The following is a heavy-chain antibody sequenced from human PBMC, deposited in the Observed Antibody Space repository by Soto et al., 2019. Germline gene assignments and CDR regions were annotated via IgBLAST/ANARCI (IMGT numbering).Heavy chain of an antibody. CDR1: GGSISSGGYY. D-gene: IGHD3-10*01. V-gene: IGHV4-31*03. Sequence: QVQLQESGPGLVKPSQTLSLTCTVSGGSISSGGYYWSWIRQHPGKGLEWIGYIYYSGSTYYNPSLKSRVTLSVDTSKNQFSLKLSSVTAADTAVYYCARERYYYGSGSYRWFDYWGQGTLVTVSS. CDR3: ARERYYYGSGSYRWFDY. CDR2: IYYSGST. J-gene: IGHJ4*02.